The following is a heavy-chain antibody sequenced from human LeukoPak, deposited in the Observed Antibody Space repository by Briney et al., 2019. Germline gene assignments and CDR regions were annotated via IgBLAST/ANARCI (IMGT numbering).Heavy chain of an antibody. J-gene: IGHJ4*02. CDR2: MNPNSGNT. V-gene: IGHV1-8*01. CDR3: ARSSVGARRRIGY. CDR1: GYTFTSYD. D-gene: IGHD1-26*01. Sequence: GASVKVSCKASGYTFTSYDINWVRQATGQGLEWMGWMNPNSGNTGYAQKFQGRVTMTRSASINTAYMELSSLTSDDTAVYYCARSSVGARRRIGYWGQGTLVTVSS.